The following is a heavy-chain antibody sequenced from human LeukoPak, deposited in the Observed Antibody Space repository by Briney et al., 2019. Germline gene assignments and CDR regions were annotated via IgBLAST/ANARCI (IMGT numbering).Heavy chain of an antibody. CDR2: ISYDGSNK. Sequence: QSGGSLRLSCAASGFTFSSYGMHWVRQAPGKGLEWVAVISYDGSNKYYADSVKGRFTISRDNSKNTLYLQMNSLRAEDTAVYYCAKGQQWLARAAYFDYWGQGTLVTVSS. V-gene: IGHV3-30*18. CDR1: GFTFSSYG. D-gene: IGHD6-19*01. J-gene: IGHJ4*02. CDR3: AKGQQWLARAAYFDY.